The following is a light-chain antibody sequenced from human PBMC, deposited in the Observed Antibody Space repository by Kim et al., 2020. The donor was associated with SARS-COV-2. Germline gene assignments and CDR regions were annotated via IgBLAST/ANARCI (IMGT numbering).Light chain of an antibody. CDR3: QQRTNWL. CDR1: QSVSSY. Sequence: TLALSPGERATLSGSANQSVSSYFAWYQQKPGQAPRFLIYDTSKRATGTPARCSGRGSGTDFTLTISSLESEDSAIYYCQQRTNWLFGQGTKLEI. J-gene: IGKJ2*01. V-gene: IGKV3-11*01. CDR2: DTS.